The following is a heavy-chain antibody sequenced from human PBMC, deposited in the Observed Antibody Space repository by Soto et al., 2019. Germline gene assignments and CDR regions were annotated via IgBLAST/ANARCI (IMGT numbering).Heavy chain of an antibody. Sequence: SVKVACKASGGTFSRYTITWVRQAPGQGLEWMGGITPMFGTPNYAQKFQGRVTITADESTSTAYMELSSLRSEDTAMYYCARDGTLYDSSAYYYLYWGQGTMVTVSS. D-gene: IGHD3-22*01. CDR1: GGTFSRYT. J-gene: IGHJ4*02. V-gene: IGHV1-69*13. CDR3: ARDGTLYDSSAYYYLY. CDR2: ITPMFGTP.